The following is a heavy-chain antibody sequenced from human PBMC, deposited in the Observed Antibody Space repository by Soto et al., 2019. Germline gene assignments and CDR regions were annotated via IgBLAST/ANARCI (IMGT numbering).Heavy chain of an antibody. CDR2: IYQSGST. CDR3: ARLTGLWFGELYRWFDP. D-gene: IGHD3-10*01. Sequence: SETLSLTCAVSGDSISSGGYSWTWIRQPPGKGLEWIGHIYQSGSTLYKPSLESRVTISVDKSKNQLSLELSSVTAADTAVYYCARLTGLWFGELYRWFDPWGQGTLVTVSS. V-gene: IGHV4-30-2*01. CDR1: GDSISSGGYS. J-gene: IGHJ5*02.